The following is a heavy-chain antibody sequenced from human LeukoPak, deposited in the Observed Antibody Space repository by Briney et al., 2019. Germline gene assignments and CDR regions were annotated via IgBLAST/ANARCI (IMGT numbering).Heavy chain of an antibody. CDR3: ARSEYDFWSGYYTSGYYFDY. J-gene: IGHJ4*02. D-gene: IGHD3-3*01. Sequence: AGGSLRLSCVASGFGVSSNYMSWVRQAPGRGLEWVSVIYSGGRTYYADSVKGRFTISRDNSKNTLYLQMNSLRAEDTAVYYCARSEYDFWSGYYTSGYYFDYWGQGTLVTVSS. V-gene: IGHV3-66*01. CDR2: IYSGGRT. CDR1: GFGVSSNY.